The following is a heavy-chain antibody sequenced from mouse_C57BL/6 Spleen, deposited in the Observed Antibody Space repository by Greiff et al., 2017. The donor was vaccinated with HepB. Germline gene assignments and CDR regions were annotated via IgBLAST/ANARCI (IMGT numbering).Heavy chain of an antibody. D-gene: IGHD2-2*01. CDR3: AREGGYGKAYYFDY. CDR2: ISSGSSTI. J-gene: IGHJ2*01. Sequence: EVQLVESGGGLVKPGGSLKLSCAASGFTFSDYGMHWVRQAPEKGLEWVAYISSGSSTIYYADTVKGRFTISRDNAKNTLFLQMTSLRSEDTAMYYCAREGGYGKAYYFDYWGQGTTLTVSS. CDR1: GFTFSDYG. V-gene: IGHV5-17*01.